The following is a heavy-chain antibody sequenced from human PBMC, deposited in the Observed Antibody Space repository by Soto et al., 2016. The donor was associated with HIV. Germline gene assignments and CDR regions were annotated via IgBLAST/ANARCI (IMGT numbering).Heavy chain of an antibody. V-gene: IGHV3-23*01. CDR1: GFSFRSCA. CDR3: AKDLHDYSANDY. Sequence: EVQLLESGGGLVQPGGSLTVSCAASGFSFRSCAMNWFRQAPGKGLEWVSGIAHTGNGAHYADSVKGRFTISRDNSRNTLSLQMNTLRAEDTAIYFCAKDLHDYSANDYWGQGTLVTVSS. J-gene: IGHJ4*02. D-gene: IGHD3-16*01. CDR2: IAHTGNGA.